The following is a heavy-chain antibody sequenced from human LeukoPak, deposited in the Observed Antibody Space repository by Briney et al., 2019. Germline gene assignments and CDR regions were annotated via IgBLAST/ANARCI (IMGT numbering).Heavy chain of an antibody. CDR1: GGSISNYW. CDR3: ARDTVTTNPFYYYGMDV. V-gene: IGHV4-59*01. J-gene: IGHJ6*02. CDR2: IYYSGST. Sequence: TSETLSLTCTVSGGSISNYWWSWIRQPPGKGLELIRYIYYSGSTNYNPSLRSRVTISVDTSKNQFSLKLSSVAAADTAVYYCARDTVTTNPFYYYGMDVWGQGTTVTVSS. D-gene: IGHD4-17*01.